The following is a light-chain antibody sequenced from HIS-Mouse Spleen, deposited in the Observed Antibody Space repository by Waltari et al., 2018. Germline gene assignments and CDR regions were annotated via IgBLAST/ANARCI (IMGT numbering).Light chain of an antibody. CDR1: QGISSY. Sequence: DIQLTQSPSFLSASVGDRVTITCGASQGISSYLAWYQQTPGKAPKLLIYAASTLQSGVPSRFSGSGSGTAVTLTISSLQPEDVATYYCQQLNSYPQETFGGGTKVEIK. CDR3: QQLNSYPQET. CDR2: AAS. V-gene: IGKV1-9*01. J-gene: IGKJ4*01.